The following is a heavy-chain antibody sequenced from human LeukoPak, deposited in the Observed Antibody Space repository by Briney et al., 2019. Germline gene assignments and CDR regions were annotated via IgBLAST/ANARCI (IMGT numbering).Heavy chain of an antibody. V-gene: IGHV3-48*03. CDR2: ISSSSSTI. CDR1: GFTFSSYE. J-gene: IGHJ4*02. CDR3: ATDYSNSVFDY. D-gene: IGHD4-11*01. Sequence: PGGSLRLSCAASGFTFSSYEMNWVRQAPGKGLEWVSYISSSSSTIYYADSVKGRFTISRDNAKNSLYLQMNSLRAEDTAVYYCATDYSNSVFDYWGQGTLVTVSS.